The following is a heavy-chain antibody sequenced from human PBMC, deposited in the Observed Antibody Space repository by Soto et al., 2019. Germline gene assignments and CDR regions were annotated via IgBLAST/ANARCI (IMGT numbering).Heavy chain of an antibody. CDR3: ARVNGEMATIEAVFDY. V-gene: IGHV1-69*01. CDR1: GGTFSSYA. CDR2: IIPIFGTA. Sequence: QVQLVQPGAEVKKPGSSVKVSCKASGGTFSSYAISWVRQAPGQGLEWMGGIIPIFGTANYAQKFQGRVTITADESTSTAYMELSSLRSEDTAVYYCARVNGEMATIEAVFDYWGQGTLVTVSS. J-gene: IGHJ4*02. D-gene: IGHD5-12*01.